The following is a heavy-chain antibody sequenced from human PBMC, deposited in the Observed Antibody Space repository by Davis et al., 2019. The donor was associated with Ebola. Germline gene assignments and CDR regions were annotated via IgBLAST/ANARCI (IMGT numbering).Heavy chain of an antibody. CDR3: TTLSTVTTMYFDL. D-gene: IGHD4-17*01. V-gene: IGHV3-15*01. Sequence: GGSLRLSCLASGFTLNNAWMSWVRQAPGKGLEWVGHIKSKTDGGTTDYAAPVKGRFAMSRDDSKNTLYLQMNSLKIDDTAVYYCTTLSTVTTMYFDLWGRGTLVTVSS. J-gene: IGHJ2*01. CDR2: IKSKTDGGTT. CDR1: GFTLNNAW.